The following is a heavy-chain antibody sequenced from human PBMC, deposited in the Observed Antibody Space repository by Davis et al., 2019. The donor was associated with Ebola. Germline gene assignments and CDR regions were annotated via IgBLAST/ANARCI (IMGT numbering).Heavy chain of an antibody. J-gene: IGHJ4*02. CDR2: ISAYNGNT. CDR1: GYTFTSYG. V-gene: IGHV1-18*04. D-gene: IGHD6-13*01. CDR3: ARVSNTRYSSSWYSNVVDY. Sequence: ASVKVSCKASGYTFTSYGISWVRQAPGQGLEWLGWISAYNGNTNYAQKLQGRVTMTTDTSTSTAYMELRSLRSDDTAVYYCARVSNTRYSSSWYSNVVDYWGQGTLVTVSS.